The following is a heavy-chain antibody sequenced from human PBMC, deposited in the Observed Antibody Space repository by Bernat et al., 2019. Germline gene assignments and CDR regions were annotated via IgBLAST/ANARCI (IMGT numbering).Heavy chain of an antibody. J-gene: IGHJ3*02. CDR1: GGSISSGGYS. Sequence: QVQLQESGSGLVKPSQTLSLTCAVSGGSISSGGYSWSWIRQPPGKGLEWIGYIYHSGSTYYNPSLKSRVTISVDRSKNQFSLKLSSVTAADTAVYYCARGGHCYGGDCYFAFDIWGQGTMVTVSS. CDR3: ARGGHCYGGDCYFAFDI. CDR2: IYHSGST. V-gene: IGHV4-30-2*01. D-gene: IGHD2-21*02.